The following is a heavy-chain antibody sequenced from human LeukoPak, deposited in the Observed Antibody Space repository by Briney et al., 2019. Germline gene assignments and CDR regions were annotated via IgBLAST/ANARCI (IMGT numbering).Heavy chain of an antibody. V-gene: IGHV4-39*01. D-gene: IGHD3-10*01. Sequence: PSETLSLTCTVSGGSMSGSSYYWGWIRQPPGKGLEWIGNIYNRGSTYYNPSLKSRVTISVDTSKNQFSLKLNSVTAADTAVYYCAGDGSGSYGYYYYGMDVWGQGTTVTVSS. J-gene: IGHJ6*02. CDR2: IYNRGST. CDR3: AGDGSGSYGYYYYGMDV. CDR1: GGSMSGSSYY.